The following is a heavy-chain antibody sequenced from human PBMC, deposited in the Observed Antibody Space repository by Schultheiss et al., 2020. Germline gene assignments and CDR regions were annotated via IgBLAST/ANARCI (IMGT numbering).Heavy chain of an antibody. CDR3: AREGGYDYGWFDP. Sequence: SETLSLTCTVSGGSISSGGYYWSWIRQHPGKGLEWIGYIYYSGSTYYNPSLKSRVTISVDTSKNQFSLKLSSVTAADTAVYYCAREGGYDYGWFDPWGQGTLVTVSS. J-gene: IGHJ5*02. CDR1: GGSISSGGYY. CDR2: IYYSGST. V-gene: IGHV4-31*03. D-gene: IGHD5-12*01.